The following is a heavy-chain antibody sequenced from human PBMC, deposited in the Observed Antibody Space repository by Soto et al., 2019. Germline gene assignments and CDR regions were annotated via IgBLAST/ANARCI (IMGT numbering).Heavy chain of an antibody. V-gene: IGHV3-49*03. CDR3: TRHPSVVVVPAQPPNWFDP. J-gene: IGHJ5*02. Sequence: PGGSLRLSCTASGFTFGDYAMSWFRQAPGKGLEWVGFIRSKAYGGTTEYAASVKGRFTISRDDSKSIAYLQMNSLKTEDTAVYYCTRHPSVVVVPAQPPNWFDPWGQGTLVTVSS. CDR2: IRSKAYGGTT. D-gene: IGHD2-2*01. CDR1: GFTFGDYA.